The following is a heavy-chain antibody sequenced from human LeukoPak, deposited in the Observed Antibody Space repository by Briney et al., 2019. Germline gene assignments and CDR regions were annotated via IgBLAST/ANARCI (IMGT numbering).Heavy chain of an antibody. Sequence: GGSLRLSCAASGFTVSSNYMSWVRQAPGKGLEWVSVIYSGGSTYYADSVKGRFTISRDNSKNTLYLQMNSLRAKDTAVYYCARGMTTVTDNWFDPWGQGTLVTVSS. V-gene: IGHV3-53*01. CDR2: IYSGGST. CDR1: GFTVSSNY. J-gene: IGHJ5*02. D-gene: IGHD4-11*01. CDR3: ARGMTTVTDNWFDP.